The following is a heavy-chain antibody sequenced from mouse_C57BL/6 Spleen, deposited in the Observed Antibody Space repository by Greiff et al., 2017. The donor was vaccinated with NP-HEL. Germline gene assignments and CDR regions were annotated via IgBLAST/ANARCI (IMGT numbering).Heavy chain of an antibody. CDR2: IDPEDGDT. V-gene: IGHV14-1*01. D-gene: IGHD2-3*01. CDR3: TSDGYSAWFAY. J-gene: IGHJ3*01. CDR1: GFNIKDYY. Sequence: EVMLVESGAELVRPGASVKLSCTASGFNIKDYYMHWVKQRPEQGLEWIGRIDPEDGDTEYAPKFQGKATMTADTSSNTAYLQLSSLTSEDTAVYYCTSDGYSAWFAYWGQGTLVTVSA.